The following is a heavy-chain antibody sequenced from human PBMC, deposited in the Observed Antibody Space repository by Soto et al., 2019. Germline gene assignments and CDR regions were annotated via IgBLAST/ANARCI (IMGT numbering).Heavy chain of an antibody. CDR1: GYTFTSYG. V-gene: IGHV1-18*01. CDR2: ISAYNGNT. D-gene: IGHD3-9*01. Sequence: QVQLVQSGAEVKKPGASVKVSCKASGYTFTSYGITWVRQAPGQGLEWMGWISAYNGNTKYAQKVQGRVTMTTDTSTRTAYMELRSLISDDTAVYYCARDLSIFLFDYWGQGTLVTVSS. CDR3: ARDLSIFLFDY. J-gene: IGHJ4*02.